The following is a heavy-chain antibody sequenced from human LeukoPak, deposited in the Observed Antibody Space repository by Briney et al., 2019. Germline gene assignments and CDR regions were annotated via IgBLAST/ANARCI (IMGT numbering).Heavy chain of an antibody. CDR3: ARDAAAVTAIANFDY. D-gene: IGHD2-21*02. CDR2: ISGSGGST. V-gene: IGHV3-23*01. CDR1: GFTFSSYA. Sequence: GGSLRLSCAASGFTFSSYAMSWVRQAPGKGLEWVSAISGSGGSTYYADSVKGRFTISRDNSKNTLYLQMNSLRAEDTAVYYCARDAAAVTAIANFDYWGQGTLVTVSS. J-gene: IGHJ4*02.